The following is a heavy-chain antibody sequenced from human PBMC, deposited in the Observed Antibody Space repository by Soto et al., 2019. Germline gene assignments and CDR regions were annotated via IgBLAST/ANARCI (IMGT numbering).Heavy chain of an antibody. Sequence: GGSLRLSCAASGFTFSSYAMSWVRQAPGKGLEWVSAISGSGGSTYYADSVKGRFTISRDNSKNTLYLQMNSLRAEDTAVYYCAILPGGLLWFGELLDYYYGMDVWGPGTTVTVSS. V-gene: IGHV3-23*01. CDR2: ISGSGGST. J-gene: IGHJ6*02. CDR1: GFTFSSYA. D-gene: IGHD3-10*01. CDR3: AILPGGLLWFGELLDYYYGMDV.